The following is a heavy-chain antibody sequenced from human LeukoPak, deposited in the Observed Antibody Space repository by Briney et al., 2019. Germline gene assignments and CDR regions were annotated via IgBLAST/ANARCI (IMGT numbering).Heavy chain of an antibody. D-gene: IGHD2-2*01. CDR3: ARDSRSHCGTDACYGPYFDY. Sequence: GRSLRLSCTASGFPFSNYAMNWVRQTPGKGLEWVALISFDGGKIYYADSVKGRFTISRDNSKNTLFLQMNSLTVEDTAVYYCARDSRSHCGTDACYGPYFDYWGQGTLVTVSS. CDR1: GFPFSNYA. V-gene: IGHV3-30*04. J-gene: IGHJ4*02. CDR2: ISFDGGKI.